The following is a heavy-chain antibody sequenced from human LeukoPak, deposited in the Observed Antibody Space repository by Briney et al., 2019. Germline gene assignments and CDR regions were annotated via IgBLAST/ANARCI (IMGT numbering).Heavy chain of an antibody. J-gene: IGHJ4*02. CDR1: GGSISSSSYY. D-gene: IGHD2-21*02. CDR3: ARVGVVTADY. Sequence: SETLSLTCTVSGGSISSSSYYWGWIRQPPGKELEWIGSIYYSGSTYYNPSLKSRVTISVDTSRNQFSLKLSSVTAADTAVYYCARVGVVTADYWGQGTLVTVSS. CDR2: IYYSGST. V-gene: IGHV4-39*01.